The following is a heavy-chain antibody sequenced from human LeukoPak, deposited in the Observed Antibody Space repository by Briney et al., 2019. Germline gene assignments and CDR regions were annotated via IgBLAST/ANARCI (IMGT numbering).Heavy chain of an antibody. CDR1: GFTFDDYA. V-gene: IGHV3-9*01. D-gene: IGHD5-12*01. Sequence: GRSLRLSCAASGFTFDDYAMHWVRQAPGKGLEWVSGISWNSGSIGYADSVKGRFTISRDNAKNSLYLQMNSLRAEDTALYYCAKDLVATIRGWFDPWGQGTSVTVSS. J-gene: IGHJ5*02. CDR3: AKDLVATIRGWFDP. CDR2: ISWNSGSI.